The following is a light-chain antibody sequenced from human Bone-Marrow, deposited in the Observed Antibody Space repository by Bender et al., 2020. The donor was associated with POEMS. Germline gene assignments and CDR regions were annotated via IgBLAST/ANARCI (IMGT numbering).Light chain of an antibody. Sequence: QSALTQPASVSGSPGQSVTISCTGTSSDVGGYDSVCWYQQSPGKAPKLMIYEVSERPSGVPDRFSGSKSGNTASLTVSGLQAEDEAEYYCSSYAGSSPLFGGGTKLTVL. CDR1: SSDVGGYDS. V-gene: IGLV2-8*01. CDR3: SSYAGSSPL. CDR2: EVS. J-gene: IGLJ3*02.